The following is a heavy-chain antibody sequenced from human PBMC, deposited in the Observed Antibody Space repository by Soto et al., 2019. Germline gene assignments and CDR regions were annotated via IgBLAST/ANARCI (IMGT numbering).Heavy chain of an antibody. Sequence: SETLSLTCTVSNDSSSSYKWSWIRQPPGRRLEWIGYIDSNGGTSYNPSLQSRVTISIDTSTKQFSLKLSSVTAADTAVYYCVRQGFGRVHGLVDVWGQETTLTVSS. CDR3: VRQGFGRVHGLVDV. CDR1: NDSSSSYK. J-gene: IGHJ6*02. V-gene: IGHV4-59*08. CDR2: IDSNGGT. D-gene: IGHD3-10*01.